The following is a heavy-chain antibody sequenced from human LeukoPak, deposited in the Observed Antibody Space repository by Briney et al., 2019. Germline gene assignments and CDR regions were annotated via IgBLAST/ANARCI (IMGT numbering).Heavy chain of an antibody. V-gene: IGHV3-66*01. Sequence: PGGSLRLSCAASGFTVSSNYMSWARQAPGKGLEGVSVIYSGGSTYSADSVKGRFTISRDNSKNPLYLQMNSLRAEDTAVYYCASLAAAGRGFDCWGQGTLVTVSS. CDR1: GFTVSSNY. J-gene: IGHJ4*02. CDR3: ASLAAAGRGFDC. D-gene: IGHD6-13*01. CDR2: IYSGGST.